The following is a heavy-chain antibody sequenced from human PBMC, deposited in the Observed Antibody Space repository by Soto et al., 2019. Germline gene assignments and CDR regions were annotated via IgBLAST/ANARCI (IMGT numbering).Heavy chain of an antibody. CDR3: ARDPPATRHGMDV. CDR2: LSWNSGSI. J-gene: IGHJ6*02. Sequence: EVQLVESGGGLVQPGRSLRLSCAASGFTFENYAMHWVRQAPGKGLEWVSGLSWNSGSIGYADSVKGRFTISRDNAKKSLYLQMNDLTPDDTALYYCARDPPATRHGMDVWGQGTTVTVSS. CDR1: GFTFENYA. V-gene: IGHV3-9*01.